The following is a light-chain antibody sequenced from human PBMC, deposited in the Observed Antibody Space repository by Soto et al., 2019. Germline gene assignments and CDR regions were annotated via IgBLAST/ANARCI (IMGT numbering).Light chain of an antibody. CDR1: SSDVGDYDY. J-gene: IGLJ1*01. Sequence: QSALTQPRSVSGSPGQSVTISCTGTSSDVGDYDYVSWYQQHPGKAPKLMIYDVSKRPSGVPDRFSGSKSGNTASLTISGLQAHDEADYYCCSYAGSYTYVFGTGTKVTVL. V-gene: IGLV2-11*01. CDR2: DVS. CDR3: CSYAGSYTYV.